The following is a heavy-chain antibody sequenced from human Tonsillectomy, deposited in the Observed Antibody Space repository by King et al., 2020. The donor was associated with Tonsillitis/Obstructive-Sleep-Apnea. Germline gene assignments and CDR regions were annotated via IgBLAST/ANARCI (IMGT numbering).Heavy chain of an antibody. CDR1: GFTFSSYG. V-gene: IGHV3-30*02. CDR2: IRRDASYQ. CDR3: AKAKTSDTSGHFYGMDV. D-gene: IGHD3-22*01. J-gene: IGHJ6*02. Sequence: VQLVESGGGVVQPGGSLRLSCAVSGFTFSSYGMHWVRQASGKGLEWVAHIRRDASYQRYADSVKGRFTISRDNSKNTLYLQMNSLRDEDTAVYYCAKAKTSDTSGHFYGMDVWGQGTTVAVSS.